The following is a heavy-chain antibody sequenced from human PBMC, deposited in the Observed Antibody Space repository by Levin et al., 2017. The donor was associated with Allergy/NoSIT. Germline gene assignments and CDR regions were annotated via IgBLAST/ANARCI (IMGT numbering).Heavy chain of an antibody. CDR2: IYPGDSDT. V-gene: IGHV5-51*01. J-gene: IGHJ5*02. CDR3: ARREWFGELLGWFDP. D-gene: IGHD3-10*01. CDR1: GYSFTSYW. Sequence: GESLKISCKGSGYSFTSYWIGWVRQMPGKGLEWMGIIYPGDSDTRHSPSFQGQVTISADKSISTAYLQWSSLKASDTAMYYCARREWFGELLGWFDPWGQGTLVTVSS.